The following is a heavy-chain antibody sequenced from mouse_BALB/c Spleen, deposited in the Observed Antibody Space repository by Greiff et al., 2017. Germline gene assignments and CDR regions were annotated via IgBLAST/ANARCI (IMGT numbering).Heavy chain of an antibody. CDR1: GYTFTSYW. V-gene: IGHV1S22*01. CDR3: TREGYGNYLYAMDD. J-gene: IGHJ4*01. Sequence: LQQPGSELVRPGASVKLSCKASGYTFTSYWMHWVKQRHGQGLEWIGNIYPGSGSTNYDEKFKSKGTLTVDTSSSTAYMHLSSLTSEDSAVYYCTREGYGNYLYAMDDWGQGTSVTVSS. CDR2: IYPGSGST. D-gene: IGHD2-10*02.